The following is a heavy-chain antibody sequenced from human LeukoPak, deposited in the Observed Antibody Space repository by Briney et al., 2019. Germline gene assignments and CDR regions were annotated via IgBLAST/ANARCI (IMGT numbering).Heavy chain of an antibody. CDR3: ATEKGDSPDY. CDR1: GFTFNSYA. Sequence: GGSLRLSCAASGFTFNSYAMSWVRQAPGKGLEWVSAISGSASNTYYADSVKGRFTISRDSSRNTLFLQMNSLRAEDTAVYYCATEKGDSPDYWGQGTLVTVSS. D-gene: IGHD2-21*01. V-gene: IGHV3-23*01. J-gene: IGHJ4*02. CDR2: ISGSASNT.